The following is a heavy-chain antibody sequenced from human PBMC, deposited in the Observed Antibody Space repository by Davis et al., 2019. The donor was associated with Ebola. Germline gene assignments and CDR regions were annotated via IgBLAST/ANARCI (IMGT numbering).Heavy chain of an antibody. CDR2: ISGSGYST. V-gene: IGHV3-23*01. J-gene: IGHJ6*04. CDR3: AKDKSWDEGTVVPYGMDV. Sequence: GESLKISCAASGFTFSTYWMHWVRQAPGKGLEWVSAISGSGYSTYYADSVKGRFTISRDNSKNTLYLQMNSLRAEDTAFYYCAKDKSWDEGTVVPYGMDVWGKGTAVTVSS. CDR1: GFTFSTYW. D-gene: IGHD2-2*01.